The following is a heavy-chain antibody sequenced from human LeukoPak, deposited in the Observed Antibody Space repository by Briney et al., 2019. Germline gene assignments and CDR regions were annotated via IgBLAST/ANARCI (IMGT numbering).Heavy chain of an antibody. CDR2: IYTSGST. D-gene: IGHD2-2*01. J-gene: IGHJ3*02. Sequence: KPSETLSLTCTVSGGSISSYYWSWIRQPAGKGLEWIGRIYTSGSTNYNPSLKSRVTMSVDTSKNQFSLKLSSVTAADTAVYYCAREERQYQLLDAFDIWGQGTMVTVSS. V-gene: IGHV4-4*07. CDR1: GGSISSYY. CDR3: AREERQYQLLDAFDI.